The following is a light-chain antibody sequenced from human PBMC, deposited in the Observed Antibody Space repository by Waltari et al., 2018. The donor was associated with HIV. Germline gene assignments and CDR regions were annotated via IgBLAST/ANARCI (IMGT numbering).Light chain of an antibody. CDR2: ELT. Sequence: QSALTQPLSVSGSLGQSVPISCTGTSSDLGAYNPVSLYQQSPGTAPKLRIYELTHRPSGVPVRFSGAKSGNTASLTISGLQADDEADYYCSSYTTSSTWVVGGGTKLTVL. J-gene: IGLJ3*02. CDR3: SSYTTSSTWV. V-gene: IGLV2-18*02. CDR1: SSDLGAYNP.